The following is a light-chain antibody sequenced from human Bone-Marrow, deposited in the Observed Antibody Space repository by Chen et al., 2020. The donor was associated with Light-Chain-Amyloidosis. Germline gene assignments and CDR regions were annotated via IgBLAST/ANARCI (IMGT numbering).Light chain of an antibody. CDR3: SSYTITNTLV. CDR2: EVT. V-gene: IGLV2-14*01. J-gene: IGLJ1*01. CDR1: SSDVGGDNK. Sequence: QSALTQPASVSGSPGQSITSSCTGTSSDVGGDNKVSWYQQHPDKAPKLMIYEVTNRPSWVPDRFSGSKSDNTASLTISGLQTEDEADYFCSSYTITNTLVFGSGTRVTVL.